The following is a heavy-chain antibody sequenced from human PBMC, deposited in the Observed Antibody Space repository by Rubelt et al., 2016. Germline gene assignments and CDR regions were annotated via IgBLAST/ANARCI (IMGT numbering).Heavy chain of an antibody. CDR1: GFTFSSYS. V-gene: IGHV3-21*01. CDR2: ISSGSSFI. J-gene: IGHJ4*02. D-gene: IGHD3-16*01. Sequence: EVQLVESGGGLVKPGGSLRLSCAASGFTFSSYSMNWVRQAPGKGLEWVSSISSGSSFIYSADSVMGRFTISRDNAKKELKWQMNGLRAEDTAVYYCARDSRVTKFGGDWWGQGTLVTVSS. CDR3: ARDSRVTKFGGDW.